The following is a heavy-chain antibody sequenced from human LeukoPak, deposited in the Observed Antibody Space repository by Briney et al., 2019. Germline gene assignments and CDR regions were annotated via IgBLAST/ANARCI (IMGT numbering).Heavy chain of an antibody. CDR3: ARPLSGTTDFDY. CDR1: GFTFSSYG. V-gene: IGHV3-30*03. D-gene: IGHD1-20*01. CDR2: ISYDGSNT. J-gene: IGHJ4*02. Sequence: PGRSLRLSCAASGFTFSSYGMHWVRQAPGKGLEWVAVISYDGSNTYYADSVKGRFTISRDNAKKSLYLQMNSLRAEDTAVYYCARPLSGTTDFDYWGQGTLVTVSS.